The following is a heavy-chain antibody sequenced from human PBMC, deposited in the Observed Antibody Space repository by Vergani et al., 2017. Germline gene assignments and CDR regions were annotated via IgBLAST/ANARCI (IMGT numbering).Heavy chain of an antibody. J-gene: IGHJ4*02. D-gene: IGHD6-19*01. Sequence: QVHLVQSGAEVKKPGASVKVSCQTSGYTFSAYYIHWVRQAPGQGLEWMGWVNPNSGDTNYAQKFQGRVTMTRDMAINTTYMELRSLRSDDTAVYYCAREQWLPIDYFDYWGQGTLVTVSS. CDR2: VNPNSGDT. CDR3: AREQWLPIDYFDY. V-gene: IGHV1-2*02. CDR1: GYTFSAYY.